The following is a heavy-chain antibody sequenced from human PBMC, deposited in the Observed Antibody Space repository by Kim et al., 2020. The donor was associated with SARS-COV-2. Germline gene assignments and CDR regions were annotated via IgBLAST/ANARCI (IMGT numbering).Heavy chain of an antibody. CDR1: GGTFSSYA. Sequence: SVKVSCKASGGTFSSYAISWVRQAPGQGLEWMGRIIPILGIANYAQKFQGRVTITADKSTSTAYMELSSLRSEDTAVYYCARETPHVMVRGVIPPYYGMDVWGQGTTVTVSS. V-gene: IGHV1-69*04. CDR3: ARETPHVMVRGVIPPYYGMDV. J-gene: IGHJ6*02. CDR2: IIPILGIA. D-gene: IGHD3-10*01.